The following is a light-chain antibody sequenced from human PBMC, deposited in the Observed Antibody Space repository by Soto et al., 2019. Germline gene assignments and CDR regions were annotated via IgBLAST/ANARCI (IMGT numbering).Light chain of an antibody. V-gene: IGKV3-20*01. Sequence: DIVLTQSPGTLSLSPGERATLSCRSSQSVSSNYLAWYQQKPDQAPRLVIYDVSGRATGIPDRCSGSGSGTEFTLTISSLEPDDSAVYYCQQYGISPTFGQGTKVDIK. CDR2: DVS. J-gene: IGKJ1*01. CDR3: QQYGISPT. CDR1: QSVSSNY.